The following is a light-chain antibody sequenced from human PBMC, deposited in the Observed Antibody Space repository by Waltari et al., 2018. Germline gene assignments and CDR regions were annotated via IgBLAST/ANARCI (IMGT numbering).Light chain of an antibody. J-gene: IGKJ1*01. V-gene: IGKV3-15*01. CDR1: QSISIN. CDR2: GAS. CDR3: QHYNNWPPWT. Sequence: ELVMTQSPATLSVSPGERATLSCRASQSISINLAWYQHKPGQAPRLLIYGASTRATGIPSRFSGSGSGTEFTLTISSLQSEDFAVYYCQHYNNWPPWTFGQGTKVEMK.